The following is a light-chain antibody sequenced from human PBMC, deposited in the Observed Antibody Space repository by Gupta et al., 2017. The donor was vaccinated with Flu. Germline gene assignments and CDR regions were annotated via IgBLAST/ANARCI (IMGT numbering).Light chain of an antibody. CDR3: QQSYSMLET. J-gene: IGKJ1*01. Sequence: DIQMTQSPSSLSASVGDRVTITCRASQSISSYLNWYQQKPGKAPKLLIYAASSLQSGVPSRCSGSGSGTDFTLTISSLQPEDFATYYCQQSYSMLETLGQGTKVEIK. CDR2: AAS. V-gene: IGKV1-39*01. CDR1: QSISSY.